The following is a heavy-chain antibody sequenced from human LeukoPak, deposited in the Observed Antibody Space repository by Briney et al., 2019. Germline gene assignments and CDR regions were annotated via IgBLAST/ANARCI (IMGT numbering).Heavy chain of an antibody. CDR3: ATTLGSGWKFDY. Sequence: PSQTLSLTCTVSGGSISSGSYYWSWIRQPAGKGLEWIGRIYSSGSTNYNPSLKSRVTISVDTSKNQFSLKLSSVTAADTAVYYCATTLGSGWKFDYWGQGTLVTVSS. D-gene: IGHD6-19*01. V-gene: IGHV4-61*02. CDR1: GGSISSGSYY. J-gene: IGHJ4*02. CDR2: IYSSGST.